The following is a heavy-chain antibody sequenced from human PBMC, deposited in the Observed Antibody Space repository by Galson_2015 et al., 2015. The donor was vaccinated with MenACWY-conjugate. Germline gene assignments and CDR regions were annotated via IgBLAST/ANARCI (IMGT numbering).Heavy chain of an antibody. CDR2: ITFDGNYE. Sequence: SLRLSCAAPGFTFNLYALHWVRQAPGKGLQWVSVITFDGNYEDYVASVKGRFTISRDNSKNTLYLHMNNLRPEDTALYYCARGWGHTAMGYGLKPGAFDFWGQGTMVTVSS. CDR3: ARGWGHTAMGYGLKPGAFDF. CDR1: GFTFNLYA. V-gene: IGHV3-30*04. J-gene: IGHJ3*01. D-gene: IGHD5-18*01.